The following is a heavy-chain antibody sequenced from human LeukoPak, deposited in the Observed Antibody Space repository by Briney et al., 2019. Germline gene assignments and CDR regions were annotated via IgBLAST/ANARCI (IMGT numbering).Heavy chain of an antibody. CDR2: IYSGGST. D-gene: IGHD3-3*01. J-gene: IGHJ4*02. CDR3: AKVPNYDFWRNQYYFDY. Sequence: GGSLRLSCAASEFNVSSNYMNWVRQAPGKGLEWVSIIYSGGSTYYADSVKGRFTISRDNSKNTLYLQMNSLRAEDTAVYYCAKVPNYDFWRNQYYFDYWGQGTLVTVAS. CDR1: EFNVSSNY. V-gene: IGHV3-53*01.